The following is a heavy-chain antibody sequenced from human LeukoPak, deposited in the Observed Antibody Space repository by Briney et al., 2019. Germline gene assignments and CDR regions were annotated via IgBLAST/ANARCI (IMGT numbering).Heavy chain of an antibody. J-gene: IGHJ4*02. CDR1: GGSISSGGYY. V-gene: IGHV4-31*03. CDR2: IYYSGST. Sequence: HSQTLSLTCTVSGGSISSGGYYWSWIRQHPGRGLEWIGCIYYSGSTYYNPSLKSRVTISVDTSKNQFSLKLSSVTAADTAVYYCASRVYYYDSSGYYFRDWGQGTLVTVSS. CDR3: ASRVYYYDSSGYYFRD. D-gene: IGHD3-22*01.